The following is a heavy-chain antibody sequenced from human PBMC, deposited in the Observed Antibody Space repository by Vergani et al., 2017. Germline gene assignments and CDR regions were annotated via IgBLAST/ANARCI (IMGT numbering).Heavy chain of an antibody. J-gene: IGHJ3*02. Sequence: EVQLLESGGGLAQPGGSLRLSCAASGFTFSSYAMSWVRQAPGKGLEWVSAISGSGGSTYYADSVKGRFTISRDNSKNTLYLQMNSLRAEDTAVYYCAKSGAGDGYNLDAFDIWGQGTMVTVSS. D-gene: IGHD5-24*01. CDR3: AKSGAGDGYNLDAFDI. V-gene: IGHV3-23*01. CDR1: GFTFSSYA. CDR2: ISGSGGST.